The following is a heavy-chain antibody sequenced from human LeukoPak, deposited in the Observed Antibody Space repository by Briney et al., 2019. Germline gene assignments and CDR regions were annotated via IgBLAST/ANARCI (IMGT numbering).Heavy chain of an antibody. CDR3: ARIDNWNYNY. CDR2: ISSSSSHI. CDR1: GFTFSSYS. V-gene: IGHV3-21*01. J-gene: IGHJ4*02. D-gene: IGHD1-7*01. Sequence: GGSLRLSCAASGFTFSSYSMNWVRQAPGKGLEWVSSISSSSSHIYYADSVKGRFTTSRDNAKNSLYLQMNSLRAEDTAVYYCARIDNWNYNYWGQGTPVTVSS.